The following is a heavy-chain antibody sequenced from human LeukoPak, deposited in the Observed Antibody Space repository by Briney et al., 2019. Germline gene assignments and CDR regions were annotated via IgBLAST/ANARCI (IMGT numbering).Heavy chain of an antibody. CDR1: GFTFSSYA. CDR2: ISYDGSNK. D-gene: IGHD6-13*01. V-gene: IGHV3-30-3*01. CDR3: ARDRYSSSHEYFQH. J-gene: IGHJ1*01. Sequence: PGRSLRLSCAASGFTFSSYAMHWVRQAPGKGLEWVAVISYDGSNKYYADSVKGRFTISRDNSKNTLYLQMNSLRAEDTAVYYCARDRYSSSHEYFQHWGQGTLVTVSS.